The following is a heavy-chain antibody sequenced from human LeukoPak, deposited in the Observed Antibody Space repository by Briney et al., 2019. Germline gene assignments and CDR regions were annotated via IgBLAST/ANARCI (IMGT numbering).Heavy chain of an antibody. CDR2: ISGSGGST. Sequence: TGGSLRLSCAASGFTFSSYAMSWVRQAPGKGLEWVSAISGSGGSTYYADSVKGRFTISRDNSKNTLYLQMNSLRAEDTAVYYCAKSSGYYYDSSGYVPFDYWGQGTLVTVSS. V-gene: IGHV3-23*01. CDR3: AKSSGYYYDSSGYVPFDY. CDR1: GFTFSSYA. J-gene: IGHJ4*02. D-gene: IGHD3-22*01.